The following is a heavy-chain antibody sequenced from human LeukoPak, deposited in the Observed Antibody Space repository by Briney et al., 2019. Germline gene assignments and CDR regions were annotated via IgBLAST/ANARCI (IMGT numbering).Heavy chain of an antibody. CDR3: TRGSQNCASASCYNF. V-gene: IGHV1-8*01. CDR2: MNPNSGNT. CDR1: GYTFTSYD. J-gene: IGHJ4*02. D-gene: IGHD2-2*02. Sequence: ASVKVSCKASGYTFTSYDINWVRQAAGQGLEWMGWMNPNSGNTGYAQKFQGRVTMTRTTSISTAYMELGSLTSEDTAVYYCTRGSQNCASASCYNFWGQGTLVTVSS.